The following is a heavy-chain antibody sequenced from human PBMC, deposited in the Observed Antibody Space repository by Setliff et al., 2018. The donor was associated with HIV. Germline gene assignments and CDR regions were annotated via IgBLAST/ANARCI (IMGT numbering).Heavy chain of an antibody. CDR3: ARQYGDYALGY. Sequence: ASVKVSCKASGGTFSSFAISWVRQAPGQGLEWMGEIIPVFGTLNYAQKFQGRVTITADELTGTAYMDLTNLRPEDTAVYYCARQYGDYALGYWGQGTLVTVSS. J-gene: IGHJ4*02. D-gene: IGHD4-17*01. V-gene: IGHV1-69*13. CDR1: GGTFSSFA. CDR2: IIPVFGTL.